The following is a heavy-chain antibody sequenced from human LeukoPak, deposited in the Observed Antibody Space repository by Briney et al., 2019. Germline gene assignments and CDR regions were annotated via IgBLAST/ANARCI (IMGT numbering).Heavy chain of an antibody. CDR2: ISAYNGNT. CDR3: ARGPGLQGRDGYNHYYYGLDV. J-gene: IGHJ6*02. CDR1: GYTFTSYG. D-gene: IGHD5-24*01. Sequence: ASVKVSCKASGYTFTSYGISWVRQTPGQGLEWMGWISAYNGNTDYAQKLQGRATMTTDTSTSTAYMELRSLRSDDTAVYYCARGPGLQGRDGYNHYYYGLDVWGQGTKVTVSS. V-gene: IGHV1-18*01.